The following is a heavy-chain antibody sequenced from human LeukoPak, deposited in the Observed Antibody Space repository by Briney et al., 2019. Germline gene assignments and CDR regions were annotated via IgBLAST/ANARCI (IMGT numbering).Heavy chain of an antibody. J-gene: IGHJ4*02. V-gene: IGHV3-30*04. CDR2: ISYDGGNK. CDR3: ARAPGDFWSGYYGDYFDY. CDR1: GFTFSSYA. Sequence: GGSLRLSCAASGFTFSSYAMHWVRQAPGKGLEWVAVISYDGGNKYYADSVKGRFTISRDNSKNTLYLQMNSLRAEDTAVYYCARAPGDFWSGYYGDYFDYWGQGTLVTVSS. D-gene: IGHD3-3*01.